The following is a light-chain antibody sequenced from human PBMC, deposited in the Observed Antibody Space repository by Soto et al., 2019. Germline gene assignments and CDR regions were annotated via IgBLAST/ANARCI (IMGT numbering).Light chain of an antibody. CDR3: QQSYSTPPS. V-gene: IGKV1-39*01. CDR2: AAS. Sequence: DIQMTQSPSSLSASVGDRVTITCRASQSISSYLNWYQQKPGKAPKLLIYAASSLQSGVPSRFSGSGSATDFTLTISSLQPEDFATYYWQQSYSTPPSFGQGTKLEIK. CDR1: QSISSY. J-gene: IGKJ2*01.